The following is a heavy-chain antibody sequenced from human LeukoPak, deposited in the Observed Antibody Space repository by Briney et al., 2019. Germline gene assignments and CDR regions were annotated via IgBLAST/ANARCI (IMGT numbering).Heavy chain of an antibody. CDR1: GFTFSSYT. J-gene: IGHJ6*02. V-gene: IGHV3-21*01. CDR2: ISSSSSYT. CDR3: ARGGYCSGGSCYSGGHYYGMDV. D-gene: IGHD2-15*01. Sequence: GGSLRLSCAASGFTFSSYTMNWVRQAPGKGLEWVSSISSSSSYTYYADSVKGRFTISRDNSKNSLYLQMNSLRPEDTAVYYWARGGYCSGGSCYSGGHYYGMDVWGQGTRVTVS.